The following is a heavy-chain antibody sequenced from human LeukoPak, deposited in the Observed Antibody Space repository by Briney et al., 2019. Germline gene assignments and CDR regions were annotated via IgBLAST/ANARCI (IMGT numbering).Heavy chain of an antibody. CDR1: GFTVSDNY. Sequence: GGSLRLSCAASGFTVSDNYMTWVRQAPGKGLEWISYIRSRDGTVSYADSVKGRFTISTDTAKSSLFLQMNGLSADDTAVYYCVRDHAYAFDIWGQGTMVTVSS. V-gene: IGHV3-11*04. CDR3: VRDHAYAFDI. CDR2: IRSRDGTV. J-gene: IGHJ3*02.